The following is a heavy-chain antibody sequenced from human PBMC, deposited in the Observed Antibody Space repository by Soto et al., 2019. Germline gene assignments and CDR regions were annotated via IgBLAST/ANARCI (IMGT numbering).Heavy chain of an antibody. V-gene: IGHV3-30*03. CDR3: ASIADY. J-gene: IGHJ4*02. CDR2: LTHDGSRD. Sequence: QVQLVESGGGVVQPGRSLRLSCAAAGFTVTTYGMQWVRQAPGKGLEWVARLTHDGSRDFYADSVKGRFTISRDTSKNTLYLQMNSLRPEVTALYYCASIADYWGQGTLVTVSS. CDR1: GFTVTTYG. D-gene: IGHD2-21*01.